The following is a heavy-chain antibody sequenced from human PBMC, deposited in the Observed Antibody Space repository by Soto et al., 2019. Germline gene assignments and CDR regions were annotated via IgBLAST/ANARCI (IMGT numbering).Heavy chain of an antibody. D-gene: IGHD3-10*01. Sequence: PSETLSLTCTVSGCSISSYYWSWIRQPPGKGLEWIGNIYYSGSTYYNPSLKSRVTISVDTSKKQFPLKLSSVTAADTAVYYCASRKSSPYFDYWGQGTLVTVSS. CDR3: ASRKSSPYFDY. J-gene: IGHJ4*02. CDR2: IYYSGST. V-gene: IGHV4-59*06. CDR1: GCSISSYY.